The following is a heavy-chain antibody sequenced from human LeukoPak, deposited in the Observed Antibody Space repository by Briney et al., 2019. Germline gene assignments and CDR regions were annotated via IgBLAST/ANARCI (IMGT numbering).Heavy chain of an antibody. CDR1: GFTFSSYG. CDR3: AKRGPGSPQSGKYFFDY. D-gene: IGHD3-10*01. CDR2: IRYDGSNK. Sequence: GGSLRLSCAASGFTFSSYGMHWVRQAPGKGLEWVAFIRYDGSNKYYADSVKGRFTISRDNSKNTLYLQMNSLRAEDTAVYYCAKRGPGSPQSGKYFFDYWGQGTLVTVSS. J-gene: IGHJ4*02. V-gene: IGHV3-30*02.